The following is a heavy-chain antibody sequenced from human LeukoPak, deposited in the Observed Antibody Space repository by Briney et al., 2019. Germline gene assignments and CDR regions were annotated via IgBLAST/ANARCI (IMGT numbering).Heavy chain of an antibody. V-gene: IGHV3-21*01. J-gene: IGHJ6*02. Sequence: GGSLRLSCAASGFTFSNAWMSWVRQAPGKGLEWVSSISSSSSYIYYADSVKGRFTISRDNAKNSLYLQMNSLRAEDTAVYYCARQLGPTVVVPAAIAYGMDVWGQGTTVTVSS. D-gene: IGHD2-2*01. CDR2: ISSSSSYI. CDR1: GFTFSNAW. CDR3: ARQLGPTVVVPAAIAYGMDV.